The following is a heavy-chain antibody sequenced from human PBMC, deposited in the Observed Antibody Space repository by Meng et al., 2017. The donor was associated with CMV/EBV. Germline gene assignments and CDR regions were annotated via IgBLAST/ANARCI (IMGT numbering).Heavy chain of an antibody. CDR2: IYYSGST. Sequence: SETLSLTCTVSGGSISSSSYYWGWIRQPPGKGLEWIGSIYYSGSTYYNPSLKSRVTISVDTSKNQFSLKLSSVTAADTAVYYCAGGEVLGLIFDYRGQGTLVTVSS. J-gene: IGHJ4*02. CDR1: GGSISSSSYY. CDR3: AGGEVLGLIFDY. V-gene: IGHV4-39*07. D-gene: IGHD1-26*01.